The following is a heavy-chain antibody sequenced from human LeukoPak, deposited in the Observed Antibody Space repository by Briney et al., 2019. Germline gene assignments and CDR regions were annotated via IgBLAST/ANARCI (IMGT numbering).Heavy chain of an antibody. J-gene: IGHJ4*02. CDR3: TTMRWELRLVSVVLVDY. CDR2: IKSKTNGGTT. V-gene: IGHV3-15*01. D-gene: IGHD1-26*01. Sequence: GGSLTLSCAASGFTFSNAWMSWVRQPPGKGLEWVGRIKSKTNGGTTDYAAPVKGRFTISRDDSKNTLYLQMNSLKTEDTAVYYCTTMRWELRLVSVVLVDYWGQGTLVTVSS. CDR1: GFTFSNAW.